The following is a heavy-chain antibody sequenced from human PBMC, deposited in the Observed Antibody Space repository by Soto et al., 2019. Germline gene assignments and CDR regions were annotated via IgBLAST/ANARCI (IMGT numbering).Heavy chain of an antibody. CDR2: ISHDGNNK. J-gene: IGHJ4*02. Sequence: QVQLVESGGGVVQPGRSLRLSCAASEFTFSTFGMHWVRQAPGKGLEWVAVISHDGNNKYYADSVKGRFTISRENSKNTMFLQMNSLRAGDTAVYYGVRSFRPVPYCTNGICPLDYWGQGTLVTVSS. CDR1: EFTFSTFG. CDR3: VRSFRPVPYCTNGICPLDY. D-gene: IGHD2-8*01. V-gene: IGHV3-30*03.